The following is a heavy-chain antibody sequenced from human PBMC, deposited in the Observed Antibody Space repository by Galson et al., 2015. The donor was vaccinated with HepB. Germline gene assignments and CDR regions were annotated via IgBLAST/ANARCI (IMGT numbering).Heavy chain of an antibody. CDR1: GFTFDDYA. D-gene: IGHD2/OR15-2a*01. Sequence: SLRLSCAASGFTFDDYAMHWVRQAPGKGLEWVSGISWNSGSIGYADSVKGRFTVSRDKAKNSLYLQMNSLSAEDTALYYCAKSGCVNRVWVTGSSMDVWGQGTTVTVSS. J-gene: IGHJ6*02. V-gene: IGHV3-9*01. CDR3: AKSGCVNRVWVTGSSMDV. CDR2: ISWNSGSI.